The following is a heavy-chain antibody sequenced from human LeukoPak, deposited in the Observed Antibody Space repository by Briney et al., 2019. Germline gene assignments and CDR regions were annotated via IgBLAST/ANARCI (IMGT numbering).Heavy chain of an antibody. V-gene: IGHV1-69*05. D-gene: IGHD3-16*01. Sequence: SVKVSCKASGGTFSSYAISWVRQAPGQGLGWMGGIIPIFGTANYAQKFQGRVTITTDESTSTAYMELSSLRSEDTAVYYCARDGSRQVPYTFYYHYMDVWGKGTTVTVSS. J-gene: IGHJ6*03. CDR1: GGTFSSYA. CDR2: IIPIFGTA. CDR3: ARDGSRQVPYTFYYHYMDV.